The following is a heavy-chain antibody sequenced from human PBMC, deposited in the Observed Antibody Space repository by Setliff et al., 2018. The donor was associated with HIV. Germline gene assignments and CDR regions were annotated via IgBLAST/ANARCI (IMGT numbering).Heavy chain of an antibody. CDR3: ASRIYYYDSNNFLREEGFDP. CDR2: IHYDERT. CDR1: GDSASNSRYY. Sequence: SETLSLTCTVSGDSASNSRYYWAWIRPPPGKGLEYIGSIHYDERTYYNPSLKSRVTISLDTSKNQFSLNLTSVTAADTAVYYCASRIYYYDSNNFLREEGFDPWGQGTLVTVSS. J-gene: IGHJ5*02. V-gene: IGHV4-39*01. D-gene: IGHD3-22*01.